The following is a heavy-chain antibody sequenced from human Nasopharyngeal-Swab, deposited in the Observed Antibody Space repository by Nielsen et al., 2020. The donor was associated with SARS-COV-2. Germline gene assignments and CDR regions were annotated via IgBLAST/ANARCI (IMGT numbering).Heavy chain of an antibody. D-gene: IGHD1-26*01. J-gene: IGHJ6*02. CDR2: IYYSGST. Sequence: GSLRLSCTVSGGSISSYYWSWIRQPPGKGLEWIGYIYYSGSTNYSPSLKSRVTISVDTSKNQFSLKLSSVTAADTAVYYCARGRELFNYYYYGMDVWGQGTTVTVSS. CDR1: GGSISSYY. CDR3: ARGRELFNYYYYGMDV. V-gene: IGHV4-59*01.